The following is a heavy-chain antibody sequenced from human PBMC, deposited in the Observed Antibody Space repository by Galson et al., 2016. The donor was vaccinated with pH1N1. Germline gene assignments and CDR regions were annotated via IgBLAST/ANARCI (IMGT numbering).Heavy chain of an antibody. Sequence: SLRLSCATSGFTFDNYGMYWVRQAPGTGLEWVAIIWFDGSKKYYRDSVKGRLTISRDTSKSTLYLQMRSMSADDTAVYYCARDSAVAVLSQYLQYWGQGTLVTVSA. V-gene: IGHV3-33*07. CDR3: ARDSAVAVLSQYLQY. J-gene: IGHJ1*01. CDR2: IWFDGSKK. CDR1: GFTFDNYG. D-gene: IGHD6-19*01.